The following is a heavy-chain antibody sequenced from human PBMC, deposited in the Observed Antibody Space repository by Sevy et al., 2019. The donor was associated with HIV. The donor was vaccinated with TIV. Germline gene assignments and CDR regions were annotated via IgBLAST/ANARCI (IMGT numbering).Heavy chain of an antibody. Sequence: GGSLRLSCAASGFTFDDYGMSWVRQAPGKGLEWVSGINWNGGSTGYADSVKGRFTISRDNAKNSLYLQMNRLRAEDTALYYCARDRRELLELYDAFDIWGQGTMVTVSS. CDR1: GFTFDDYG. CDR3: ARDRRELLELYDAFDI. D-gene: IGHD1-26*01. CDR2: INWNGGST. J-gene: IGHJ3*02. V-gene: IGHV3-20*04.